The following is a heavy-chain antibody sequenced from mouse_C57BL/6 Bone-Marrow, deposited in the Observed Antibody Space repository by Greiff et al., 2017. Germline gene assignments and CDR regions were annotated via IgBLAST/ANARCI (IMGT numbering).Heavy chain of an antibody. Sequence: VQLQQSGAELVRPGASVKLSCTASGFNIKDDYMHWVKQRPEQGLEWIGWIDPENGSTEYAPKFQGTATITADPSSNPAYLQLSSLTSKDTAVYYCTTRQLDHYNAMDYWGQGTSVTVAS. J-gene: IGHJ4*01. CDR3: TTRQLDHYNAMDY. CDR1: GFNIKDDY. CDR2: IDPENGST. V-gene: IGHV14-4*01. D-gene: IGHD6-1*02.